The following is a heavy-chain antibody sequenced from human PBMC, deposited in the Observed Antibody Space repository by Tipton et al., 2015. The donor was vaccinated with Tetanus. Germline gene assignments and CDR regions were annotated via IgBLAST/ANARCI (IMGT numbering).Heavy chain of an antibody. J-gene: IGHJ6*02. D-gene: IGHD3-10*01. Sequence: TLSLTCTVSGGSLRSGDHYWSWIRQHPGEGLEWIGYISNSGSTYYNPSLKSRVTISVDTSQKQISLKVNSVTAADTAVYYCARDRGVRGGYYYYHGMDVWGQGTTVTVSS. CDR1: GGSLRSGDHY. CDR3: ARDRGVRGGYYYYHGMDV. V-gene: IGHV4-31*03. CDR2: ISNSGST.